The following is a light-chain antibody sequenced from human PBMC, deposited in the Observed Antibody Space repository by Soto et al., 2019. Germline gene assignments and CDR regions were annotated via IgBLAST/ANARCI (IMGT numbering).Light chain of an antibody. CDR1: QSVSSN. Sequence: EIVMTQSPATLSVSPGERATLSCRASQSVSSNLAWYQQKPGQAPRLLIYGASTRATGVPARFSGSGSGTELTLTISSLQSEDFAVYYCQQYNNWPRTLGQGTKVDI. CDR2: GAS. CDR3: QQYNNWPRT. J-gene: IGKJ1*01. V-gene: IGKV3-15*01.